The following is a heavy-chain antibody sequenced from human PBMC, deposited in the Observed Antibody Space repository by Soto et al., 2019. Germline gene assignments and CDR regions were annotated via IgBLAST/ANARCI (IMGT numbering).Heavy chain of an antibody. CDR1: GFSLSTSGVG. D-gene: IGHD5-18*01. Sequence: QITLKESGPTLVKPTQTLTLTCTFSGFSLSTSGVGVGWIRQPPGKALEWLALIYWDDDKRYSPSLKSRLTISKDTSKNQVVLTMTNMDPMDTATYYCAHDANTDTPMVKTDYFDYWGQGTLVTVSS. J-gene: IGHJ4*02. CDR3: AHDANTDTPMVKTDYFDY. V-gene: IGHV2-5*02. CDR2: IYWDDDK.